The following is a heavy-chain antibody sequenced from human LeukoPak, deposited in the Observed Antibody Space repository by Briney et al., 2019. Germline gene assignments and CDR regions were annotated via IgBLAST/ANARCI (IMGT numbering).Heavy chain of an antibody. V-gene: IGHV3-23*01. D-gene: IGHD1-26*01. CDR2: ISGSGGST. CDR3: AKVRLSGSYYFDY. CDR1: GFTFSSYA. J-gene: IGHJ4*02. Sequence: SGGSLRLSCAASGFTFSSYAMSWVRQAPGKGLEWVSAISGSGGSTYYADSVKGRFTISRDNSKNTLYLQMNSLRAEDTAVYYCAKVRLSGSYYFDYWGQGTLVTASS.